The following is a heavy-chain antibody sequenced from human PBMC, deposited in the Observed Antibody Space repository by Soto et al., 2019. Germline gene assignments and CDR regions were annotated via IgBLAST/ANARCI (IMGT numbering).Heavy chain of an antibody. Sequence: ASVKVSCKASGYTFTGYYMHWVRQAPGQGLEWMGWINPNSGGTNYAQKFQGWVTMTRDTSISTAYMELSRLRSDDTAVYYCARVNSSSSDAQNTFDYWGQGTLVTVSS. V-gene: IGHV1-2*04. CDR3: ARVNSSSSDAQNTFDY. D-gene: IGHD6-6*01. CDR1: GYTFTGYY. CDR2: INPNSGGT. J-gene: IGHJ4*02.